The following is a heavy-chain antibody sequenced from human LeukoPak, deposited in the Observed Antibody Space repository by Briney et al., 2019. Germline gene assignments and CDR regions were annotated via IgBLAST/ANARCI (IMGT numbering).Heavy chain of an antibody. CDR2: ISSSGSSI. D-gene: IGHD1-26*01. CDR1: GFTFSDYS. J-gene: IGHJ4*02. V-gene: IGHV3-11*01. CDR3: AREGSVGATTYGFFDY. Sequence: GGSLRLSCAASGFTFSDYSMSWIRQAPGKGLEWLSYISSSGSSIHYADSVKGRFTISRDNAKNSLYLRMDSLRAEDTAVYYCAREGSVGATTYGFFDYWGQGILVTVSS.